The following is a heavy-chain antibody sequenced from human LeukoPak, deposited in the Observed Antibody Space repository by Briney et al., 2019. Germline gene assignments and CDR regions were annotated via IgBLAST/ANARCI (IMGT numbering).Heavy chain of an antibody. CDR2: INPNNGVT. Sequence: ASVKVSCKASGYTFTGYYMHWVRQAPGQGLEWMGRINPNNGVTNYAQQFQGRVTMTRDTSLSTAYMELSRLRSDDTAVYYCARPMVRGVIGWFDPWGQGTLVTVSS. CDR1: GYTFTGYY. J-gene: IGHJ5*02. D-gene: IGHD3-10*01. CDR3: ARPMVRGVIGWFDP. V-gene: IGHV1-2*06.